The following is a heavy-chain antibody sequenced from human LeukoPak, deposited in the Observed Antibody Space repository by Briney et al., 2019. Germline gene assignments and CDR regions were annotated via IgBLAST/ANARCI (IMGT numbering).Heavy chain of an antibody. CDR2: IIPILGIA. CDR1: GGTFSSYA. Sequence: GSSVKVSCKASGGTFSSYAISWVRQAPGQGLEWMGRIIPILGIANYAQKFQGRVTITADKSTSTAYMELSSLRSEDTAVYCCATTYYDFWSGYLSYYYYGMDVWGQGTMVTVSS. CDR3: ATTYYDFWSGYLSYYYYGMDV. V-gene: IGHV1-69*04. D-gene: IGHD3-3*01. J-gene: IGHJ6*02.